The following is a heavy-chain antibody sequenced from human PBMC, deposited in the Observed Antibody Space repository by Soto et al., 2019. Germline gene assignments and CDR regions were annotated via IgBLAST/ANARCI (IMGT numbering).Heavy chain of an antibody. V-gene: IGHV3-13*01. J-gene: IGHJ6*02. D-gene: IGHD3-10*01. CDR3: ARASSTMVRGGIYYYFGMDV. CDR2: IGTAGDT. CDR1: GFTFSSYD. Sequence: GGSLRLSCAASGFTFSSYDMHWVRQATGKGLEWVSAIGTAGDTYYPGSVKGRFTISRENAKNSLSLQMNSLRAGDTAVYYCARASSTMVRGGIYYYFGMDVWGQGTTVTVSS.